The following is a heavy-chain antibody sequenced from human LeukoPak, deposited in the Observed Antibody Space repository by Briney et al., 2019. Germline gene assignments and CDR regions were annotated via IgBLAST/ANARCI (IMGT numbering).Heavy chain of an antibody. CDR3: AKAAAAPGFDF. J-gene: IGHJ4*02. Sequence: GGSLRLSYAASGFTVGSKYMSWVRQAPGKGLEWVATVSGSGDRMYHADSVKGRFTISRDNSKNTIYLQMNSLRAEDTALYYCAKAAAAPGFDFWGQGTLVTVSS. CDR2: VSGSGDRM. D-gene: IGHD6-13*01. CDR1: GFTVGSKY. V-gene: IGHV3-23*01.